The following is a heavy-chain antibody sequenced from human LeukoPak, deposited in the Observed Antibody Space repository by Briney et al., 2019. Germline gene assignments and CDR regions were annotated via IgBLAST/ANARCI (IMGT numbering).Heavy chain of an antibody. D-gene: IGHD1-26*01. CDR1: GFTFSSYA. J-gene: IGHJ4*02. CDR3: ARDKRKGIVGSTKSYFDY. Sequence: GGSLRLSCAASGFTFSSYAMSWVRQAPGKGLECISGFSGSGGSTYYADSVKGRFTISRDNSKNTLYLQMNSLRAEDTAVYYCARDKRKGIVGSTKSYFDYWGQGTLVTVSS. CDR2: FSGSGGST. V-gene: IGHV3-23*01.